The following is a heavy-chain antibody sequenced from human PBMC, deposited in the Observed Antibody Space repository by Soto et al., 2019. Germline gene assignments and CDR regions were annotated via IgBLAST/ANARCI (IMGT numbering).Heavy chain of an antibody. D-gene: IGHD1-7*01. CDR1: GLTFSSYW. CDR3: ARDNWNSY. Sequence: EVQLVESGGGLVQPGGSVSLSCAASGLTFSSYWMHWVRQAPGKGLMWVSRIHNDGSTTRYADSVKGRFTISRDNAKNTLYLQMSSLRVEDTAVYYCARDNWNSYWGQGTLVTVSS. V-gene: IGHV3-74*01. J-gene: IGHJ4*01. CDR2: IHNDGSTT.